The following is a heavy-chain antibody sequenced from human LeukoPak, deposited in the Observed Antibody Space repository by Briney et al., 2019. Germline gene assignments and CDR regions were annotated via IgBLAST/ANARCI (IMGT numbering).Heavy chain of an antibody. Sequence: PGGSLRLSCAASGFTFDDYAMHWVRQAPGKGLEWVSGISWNSGSIGYADSVKGRFTISRDNAKNSLYLQMNSLRAEDTALYYCAKDAASYGYSWFDPWGQGTLVTVSS. D-gene: IGHD5-18*01. CDR3: AKDAASYGYSWFDP. CDR1: GFTFDDYA. V-gene: IGHV3-9*01. CDR2: ISWNSGSI. J-gene: IGHJ5*02.